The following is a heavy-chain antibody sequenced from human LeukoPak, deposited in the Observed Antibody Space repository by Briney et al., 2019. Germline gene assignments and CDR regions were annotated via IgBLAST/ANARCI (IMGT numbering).Heavy chain of an antibody. CDR3: ARVEEYSSSWYGGRYYFDY. D-gene: IGHD6-13*01. Sequence: GGSLRLSCAASGFTFSSYAMNWVRQAPGRGLEWVSTIIGSGVSTFYADSVKGRFTISRDNSKNTLYLQVNSLRAEDTAVYYCARVEEYSSSWYGGRYYFDYWGQGTLVTVSS. J-gene: IGHJ4*02. CDR1: GFTFSSYA. V-gene: IGHV3-23*01. CDR2: IIGSGVST.